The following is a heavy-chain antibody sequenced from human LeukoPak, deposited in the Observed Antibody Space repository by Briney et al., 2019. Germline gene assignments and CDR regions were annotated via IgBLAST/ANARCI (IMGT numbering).Heavy chain of an antibody. J-gene: IGHJ4*02. CDR1: GYTFTSYY. Sequence: GASVEVSCKASGYTFTSYYMHWVRQAPGQGLEWMGIINPSGGSTSYAQKFQGRVTMTRDTSTSTVYMELSSLRSEDTAVYYCARDLDLSGGYVNYFYYWDQGTLVTVSS. CDR2: INPSGGST. CDR3: ARDLDLSGGYVNYFYY. D-gene: IGHD5-12*01. V-gene: IGHV1-46*01.